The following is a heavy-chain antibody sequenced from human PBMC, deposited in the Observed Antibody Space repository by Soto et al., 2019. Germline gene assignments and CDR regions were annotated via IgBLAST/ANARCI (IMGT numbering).Heavy chain of an antibody. V-gene: IGHV1-18*04. Sequence: QVQLVQSGAEVKKPGASVKVSCKASGYTFTNYGISWVRQAPGQGLEWMGWISAYNGATNDAQKLQGRGTMTTDTSTSTPYTGLRSLKSDDTTVYYCARDLSYYLDGSDRPGDFDIWGRGTMVTVSS. D-gene: IGHD3-22*01. CDR3: ARDLSYYLDGSDRPGDFDI. J-gene: IGHJ3*02. CDR2: ISAYNGAT. CDR1: GYTFTNYG.